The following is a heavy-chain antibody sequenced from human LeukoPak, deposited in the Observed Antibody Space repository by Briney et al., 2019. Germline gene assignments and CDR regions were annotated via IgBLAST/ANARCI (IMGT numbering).Heavy chain of an antibody. J-gene: IGHJ4*02. Sequence: SETQSLTCTVSGGSISSGGYYWSWIRQHPGKGLEWIGYIYYSGSTYYNPSLKSRVTISVDTSKNQFSLKLSSVTAADTAVYYCARDRRMEGAKPTYYFDYWGQGTLVTVSS. CDR3: ARDRRMEGAKPTYYFDY. D-gene: IGHD2-8*01. CDR1: GGSISSGGYY. CDR2: IYYSGST. V-gene: IGHV4-31*03.